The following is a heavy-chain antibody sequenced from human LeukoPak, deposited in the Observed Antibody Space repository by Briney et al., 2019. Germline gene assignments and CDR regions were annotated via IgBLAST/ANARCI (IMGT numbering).Heavy chain of an antibody. V-gene: IGHV3-66*01. CDR1: GFTFSSYA. D-gene: IGHD3-22*01. J-gene: IGHJ4*02. CDR3: ARIDSSGYYIDY. CDR2: IYSGGST. Sequence: PGGSLRLSCAASGFTFSSYAMSWVRQAPGKGLEWVSVIYSGGSTYYADSVKGRFTISRDNSKNTLYLQMNSLRAEDTAVYYCARIDSSGYYIDYWGQGTLVTVSS.